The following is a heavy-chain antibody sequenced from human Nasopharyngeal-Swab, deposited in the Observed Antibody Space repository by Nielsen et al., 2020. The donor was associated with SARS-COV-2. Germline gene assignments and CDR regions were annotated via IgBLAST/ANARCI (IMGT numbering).Heavy chain of an antibody. D-gene: IGHD2-2*01. Sequence: GESLKISCEASGFTFSSYAMHWVRQAPGKGLEWVAVISYDGSNTYYADSVEGRFTISRDNSKNTLYVQMNSLRAEDTAVYYCARGGFRSTIVVPAALSGYWGQGTLVTVSS. CDR3: ARGGFRSTIVVPAALSGY. CDR2: ISYDGSNT. V-gene: IGHV3-30-3*01. CDR1: GFTFSSYA. J-gene: IGHJ4*02.